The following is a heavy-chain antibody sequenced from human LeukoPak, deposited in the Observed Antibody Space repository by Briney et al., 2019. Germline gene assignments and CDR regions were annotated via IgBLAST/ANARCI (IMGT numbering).Heavy chain of an antibody. CDR3: ARNTYYYERSGWKAFDI. J-gene: IGHJ3*02. V-gene: IGHV3-7*01. CDR1: GVTFSIYW. D-gene: IGHD3-22*01. Sequence: GGSLRLSCAASGVTFSIYWMSWVRQAPGKGQEWVANIKQDGSEKYYVDSVRGRFTISRDNARNSLYLQMNRLRVEDTAVYYCARNTYYYERSGWKAFDIWGQGTMVTVSA. CDR2: IKQDGSEK.